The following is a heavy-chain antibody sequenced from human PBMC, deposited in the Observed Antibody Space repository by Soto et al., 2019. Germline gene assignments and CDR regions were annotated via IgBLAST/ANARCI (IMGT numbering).Heavy chain of an antibody. D-gene: IGHD2-15*01. CDR3: AVVNVLEEAAANDAFDV. V-gene: IGHV5-51*01. CDR2: IYPGDSDT. J-gene: IGHJ3*01. CDR1: GFIFTNYW. Sequence: GESLKISCKASGFIFTNYWVGWVRQMPGKGLEWMGVIYPGDSDTRYSPSFQGQVAISVDKSISTAFLHWSSLKTSDTAMYFCAVVNVLEEAAANDAFDVWGQGTMVTVSS.